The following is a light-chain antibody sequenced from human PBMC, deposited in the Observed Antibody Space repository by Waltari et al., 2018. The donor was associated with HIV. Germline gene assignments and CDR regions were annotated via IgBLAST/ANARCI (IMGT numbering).Light chain of an antibody. CDR3: SSYTSSSTWV. CDR1: SSDVGGYNY. J-gene: IGLJ3*02. V-gene: IGLV2-14*03. CDR2: DVS. Sequence: QSALTQPASVSGSPGQSITISCTGTSSDVGGYNYVSWYQQHPAKAPKLMVYDVSNRPSGGSNRFSGSKSGNTASLTISGLQAEDEADYYCSSYTSSSTWVFGGGTKLTVL.